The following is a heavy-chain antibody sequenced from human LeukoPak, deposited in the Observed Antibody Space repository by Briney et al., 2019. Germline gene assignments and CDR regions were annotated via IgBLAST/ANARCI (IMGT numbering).Heavy chain of an antibody. CDR2: IYTSGST. Sequence: SETLSLTCTVSGGSVSSAGNYWSWLRQPARKGLEWIGRIYTSGSTNYSPSFKSRVTISVDTSKNQFSLKLSSVTAADTAIYYCARETATGTVDYWGQGTLVTVSS. CDR1: GGSVSSAGNY. J-gene: IGHJ4*02. V-gene: IGHV4-61*02. CDR3: ARETATGTVDY. D-gene: IGHD6-13*01.